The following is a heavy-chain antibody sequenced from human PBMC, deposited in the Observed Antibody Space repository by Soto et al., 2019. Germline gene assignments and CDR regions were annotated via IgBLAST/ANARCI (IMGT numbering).Heavy chain of an antibody. CDR1: RYTFTSYS. J-gene: IGHJ4*02. D-gene: IGHD3-10*01. V-gene: IGHV1-3*01. CDR2: INAGNGNT. CDR3: ARGSPLFMGY. Sequence: ASVKVSCKASRYTFTSYSMHWVRQAPGQRLEWMGWINAGNGNTKYSQKFQDRVTITRDTSASTAYMELSSLRSEDTALYYCARGSPLFMGYWGQGTLVTVSS.